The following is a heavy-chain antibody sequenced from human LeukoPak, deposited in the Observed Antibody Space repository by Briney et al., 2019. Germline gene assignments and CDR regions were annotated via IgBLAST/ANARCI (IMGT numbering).Heavy chain of an antibody. Sequence: SVKVSCKASGGTFSSYAISWVRQAPGQGLEWMGGIIPIFGTANYAQKFQGRVTITADESTSTAYMELNSLRAEDTAVYYCAKDRYPRQLVPAYYFDYWGQGTLVTVSS. CDR2: IIPIFGTA. V-gene: IGHV1-69*01. CDR3: AKDRYPRQLVPAYYFDY. J-gene: IGHJ4*02. D-gene: IGHD6-13*01. CDR1: GGTFSSYA.